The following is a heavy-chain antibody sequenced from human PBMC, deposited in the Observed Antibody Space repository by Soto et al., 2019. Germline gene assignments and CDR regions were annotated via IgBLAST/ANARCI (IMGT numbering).Heavy chain of an antibody. J-gene: IGHJ4*02. CDR1: GYTFTSHA. Sequence: ASVKVSCKASGYTFTSHAMHWVRQAPGQRLEWMGWINAGNGNTKYSQKFQGRVTITTDTSASTAYMELRSLRSDDTAVYYCARSTIFRPYYFDYWGQGTLVTVSS. V-gene: IGHV1-3*01. D-gene: IGHD3-9*01. CDR2: INAGNGNT. CDR3: ARSTIFRPYYFDY.